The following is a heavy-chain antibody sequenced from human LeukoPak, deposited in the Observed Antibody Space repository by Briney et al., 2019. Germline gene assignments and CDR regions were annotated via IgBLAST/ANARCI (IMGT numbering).Heavy chain of an antibody. CDR3: ASASSSWSGIDY. CDR2: INHSGST. V-gene: IGHV4-34*01. Sequence: SETLSLTCAVYGGSFSGYYWSWIRQPPGKGLEWIGEINHSGSTNYNPSLKSRVTISVDTSENQFSLKLSSVTAADTAVYYCASASSSWSGIDYWGQGTLVTVSS. D-gene: IGHD6-13*01. CDR1: GGSFSGYY. J-gene: IGHJ4*02.